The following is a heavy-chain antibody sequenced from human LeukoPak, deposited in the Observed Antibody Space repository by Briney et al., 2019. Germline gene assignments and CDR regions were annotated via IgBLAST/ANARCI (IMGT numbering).Heavy chain of an antibody. V-gene: IGHV4-59*12. D-gene: IGHD6-13*01. CDR2: IYYSGST. Sequence: SETLSLTCTVSGGSISSYYWSWIRQPPGKGLEWIGDIYYSGSTNYNPSLKSRVTISVDTSKNQFSLKLSSVTAADTAVYYCARAGSSWYYDWFDPWGQGTLVTVSS. CDR3: ARAGSSWYYDWFDP. CDR1: GGSISSYY. J-gene: IGHJ5*02.